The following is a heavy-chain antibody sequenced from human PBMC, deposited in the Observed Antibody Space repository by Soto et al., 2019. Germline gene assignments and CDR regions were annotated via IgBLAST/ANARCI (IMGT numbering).Heavy chain of an antibody. J-gene: IGHJ4*02. CDR3: AKERSDHRIAAAAIDY. CDR1: GFTFSLYA. V-gene: IGHV3-23*01. CDR2: LSGSGDSA. D-gene: IGHD6-25*01. Sequence: PGGSLRLSCAVSGFTFSLYAMSWVRQAPGKGLEWISSLSGSGDSAFYADSVKGRFTISRDNSKNTLYLQINSLRAEDTAVYYCAKERSDHRIAAAAIDYWGQGAQVTVS.